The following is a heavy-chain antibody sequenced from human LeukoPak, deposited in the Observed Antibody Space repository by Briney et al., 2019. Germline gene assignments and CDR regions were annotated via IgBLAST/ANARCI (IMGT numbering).Heavy chain of an antibody. CDR3: ARDPSYSSGWGFDY. CDR2: ICAYNGNT. D-gene: IGHD6-19*01. Sequence: ASVKVSCKASGYTLTSYGIRWVRQAPGQGLEWMGWICAYNGNTNYAQKLQGRVTMTTDTSTSTAYMELRSLRSDDTAVYYCARDPSYSSGWGFDYWGQGTLVTVSS. J-gene: IGHJ4*02. V-gene: IGHV1-18*04. CDR1: GYTLTSYG.